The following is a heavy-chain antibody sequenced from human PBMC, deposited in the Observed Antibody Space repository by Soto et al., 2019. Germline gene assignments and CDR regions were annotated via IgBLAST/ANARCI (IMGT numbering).Heavy chain of an antibody. V-gene: IGHV3-30*18. CDR1: GFTFSSYG. D-gene: IGHD4-17*01. Sequence: QVQLVESGGGVVQPGRSLRLSCAASGFTFSSYGMHWVRQAPGKGLEWVAVISYDGSNKYYADSVKGRFTISRDNSKNTLYLQMTSLRAEDTAVYYCAKDYLGYGDSPIDYWVQGTLVTVSS. CDR3: AKDYLGYGDSPIDY. CDR2: ISYDGSNK. J-gene: IGHJ4*02.